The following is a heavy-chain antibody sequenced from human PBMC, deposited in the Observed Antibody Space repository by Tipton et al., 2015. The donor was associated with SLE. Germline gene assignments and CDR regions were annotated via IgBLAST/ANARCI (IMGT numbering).Heavy chain of an antibody. CDR3: AREYSSSSGDAFDI. Sequence: TLSLTCTVSGGSISSYYWSWIRQPAGKGLEWIGRIYTSGSTNYNPSLKSRVTMSVDTSKNQFSLKLSSVTAADTAVYYCAREYSSSSGDAFDIWGQGTMVTVSS. J-gene: IGHJ3*02. CDR1: GGSISSYY. CDR2: IYTSGST. V-gene: IGHV4-4*07. D-gene: IGHD6-6*01.